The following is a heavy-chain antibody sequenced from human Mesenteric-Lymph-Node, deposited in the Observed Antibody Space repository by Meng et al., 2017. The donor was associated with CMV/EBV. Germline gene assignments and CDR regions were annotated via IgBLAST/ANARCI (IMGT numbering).Heavy chain of an antibody. V-gene: IGHV3-23*01. Sequence: GESLKISCAASGFTFSDYGMTWVRQAPGKGLEWVSATSGSGVSTYFADSVKGRFTISRDNSKNTLYLQMNSLRAEDTAVYYCARDRGGLDIWGQGTMVTVSS. CDR3: ARDRGGLDI. CDR2: TSGSGVST. D-gene: IGHD3-10*01. CDR1: GFTFSDYG. J-gene: IGHJ3*02.